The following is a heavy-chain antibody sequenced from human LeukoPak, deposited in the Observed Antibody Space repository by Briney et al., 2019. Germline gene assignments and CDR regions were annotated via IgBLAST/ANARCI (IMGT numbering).Heavy chain of an antibody. CDR1: GYTFTSYY. V-gene: IGHV1-46*01. CDR2: ITPSGDST. Sequence: GASVKVSCKASGYTFTSYYMHWVRQSPGQGREWRGIITPSGDSTSYAQKFQGRVTMTRETSTSTVYMELSSLRSEDTAVYYCARGRIAAAYNWFDPWGQGTLVTVSS. CDR3: ARGRIAAAYNWFDP. J-gene: IGHJ5*02. D-gene: IGHD6-13*01.